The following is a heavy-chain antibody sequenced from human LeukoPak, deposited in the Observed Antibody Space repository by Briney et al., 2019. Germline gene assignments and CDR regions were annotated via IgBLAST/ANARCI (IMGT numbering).Heavy chain of an antibody. CDR3: ASSIAAAKPFDY. V-gene: IGHV3-53*01. CDR1: GFTVSSNY. Sequence: GGSLRLSCAASGFTVSSNYMSWVRQAPGKGLEWVSVIYSGGSTYYADSVKGRFTISRGNSKNTLYLQMNSLRAEDTAVYYCASSIAAAKPFDYWGQGTLVTVSS. J-gene: IGHJ4*02. D-gene: IGHD6-13*01. CDR2: IYSGGST.